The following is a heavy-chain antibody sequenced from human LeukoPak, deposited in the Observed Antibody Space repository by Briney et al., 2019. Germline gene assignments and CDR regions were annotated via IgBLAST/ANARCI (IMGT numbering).Heavy chain of an antibody. D-gene: IGHD5-12*01. V-gene: IGHV1-2*02. Sequence: ASEKVSCKASGYTFTGYYIHWVRQAPGQGLEWMGWINAYSGGTNYAQDFQGRVTMTSDTSISTAYMELSRLRSDDTAVYYCARGDGGGYSTPLDCWGQGTLVAVSS. CDR2: INAYSGGT. CDR1: GYTFTGYY. CDR3: ARGDGGGYSTPLDC. J-gene: IGHJ4*02.